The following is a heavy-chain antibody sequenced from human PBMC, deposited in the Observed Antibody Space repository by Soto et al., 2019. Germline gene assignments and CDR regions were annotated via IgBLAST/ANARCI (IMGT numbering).Heavy chain of an antibody. CDR3: ARGELSIAAAVFDY. J-gene: IGHJ4*02. D-gene: IGHD6-13*01. CDR2: IYYSGST. Sequence: SETLSLTCTVSGGSISSYYWSWIRQPPGKGLEWIGYIYYSGSTNYNPSLKSRVTISVDTSKNQFSLKLSSVTDADTAVYYCARGELSIAAAVFDYWGQGTLVTVSS. V-gene: IGHV4-59*01. CDR1: GGSISSYY.